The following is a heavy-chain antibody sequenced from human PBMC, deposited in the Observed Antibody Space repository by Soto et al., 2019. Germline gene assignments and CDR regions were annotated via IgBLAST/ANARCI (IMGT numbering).Heavy chain of an antibody. CDR3: ARALRANFLDH. D-gene: IGHD3-16*01. CDR1: GDSFTSYW. J-gene: IGHJ4*02. Sequence: GESLKISCKGSGDSFTSYWIGWVREMPGKGLAWMRLIYPGDSDPRYSPSFQGQVTISADQSIRTAYLQWGRLKASDPDMYYCARALRANFLDHWGQGTLVTVSS. V-gene: IGHV5-51*01. CDR2: IYPGDSDP.